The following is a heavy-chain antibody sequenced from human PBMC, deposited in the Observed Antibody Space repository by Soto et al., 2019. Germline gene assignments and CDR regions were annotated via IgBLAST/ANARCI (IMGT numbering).Heavy chain of an antibody. D-gene: IGHD2-21*01. Sequence: GGSLRLSCAASGFTFSSYSMNWVRQAPGKGLEWVSSIFISSSYIYYADSVKGRFTISRDNAKNSLYLQVNNLTAGDTGVYYCARGGGGGLFDPWGQGSLVTVSS. J-gene: IGHJ5*02. V-gene: IGHV3-21*03. CDR3: ARGGGGGLFDP. CDR2: IFISSSYI. CDR1: GFTFSSYS.